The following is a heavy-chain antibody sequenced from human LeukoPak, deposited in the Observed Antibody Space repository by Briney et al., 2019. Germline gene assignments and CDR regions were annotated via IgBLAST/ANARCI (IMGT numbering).Heavy chain of an antibody. Sequence: PGGSLRLSCAASGFTFSTYNMNWVRQAPGKGLEWVSYISSSSNTIYYSDSVKGRFTISRDNAKNSLYLQMNSLRAEDTAVYYCAREGATPFDYWGQGTLVTVSS. V-gene: IGHV3-48*04. CDR1: GFTFSTYN. J-gene: IGHJ4*02. CDR2: ISSSSNTI. CDR3: AREGATPFDY. D-gene: IGHD1-26*01.